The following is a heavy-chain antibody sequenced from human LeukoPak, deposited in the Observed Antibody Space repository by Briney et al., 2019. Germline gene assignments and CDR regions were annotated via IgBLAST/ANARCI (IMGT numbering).Heavy chain of an antibody. V-gene: IGHV3-7*01. Sequence: GGSLRLSCGASGFTFSRFWMTWVRQAPGKGLEWVANIKEEGSERNYVDAVKGRFTIFRDNAKKSVYLQMKSVRAEDTGIYYCARELSGDVIDSWGQGILVTVSS. CDR2: IKEEGSER. D-gene: IGHD5-24*01. J-gene: IGHJ5*01. CDR1: GFTFSRFW. CDR3: ARELSGDVIDS.